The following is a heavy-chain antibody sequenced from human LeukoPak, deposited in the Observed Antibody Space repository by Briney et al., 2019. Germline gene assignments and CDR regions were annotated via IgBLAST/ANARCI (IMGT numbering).Heavy chain of an antibody. J-gene: IGHJ5*02. V-gene: IGHV7-4-1*02. CDR2: INTNTGNP. CDR1: GYSFNSQG. Sequence: ASVKVSCKASGYSFNSQGMNWVRQAPGQGLEWMGWINTNTGNPTYAQGFTGRFVFSLDTSVSTAYLQISSLKAEDTAVYYCARDSYYGSGNWFDPWGQGTLVTVSS. CDR3: ARDSYYGSGNWFDP. D-gene: IGHD3-10*01.